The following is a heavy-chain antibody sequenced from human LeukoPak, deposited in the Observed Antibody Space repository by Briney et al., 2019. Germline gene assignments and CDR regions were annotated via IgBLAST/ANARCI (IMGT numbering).Heavy chain of an antibody. V-gene: IGHV1-8*01. CDR3: ARGHVLASCSGGSCYSGHDY. D-gene: IGHD2-15*01. CDR2: MNPNSGNT. CDR1: GYTFSNYA. J-gene: IGHJ4*02. Sequence: ASVKVSCTASGYTFSNYAISWVRQAAGQGLEWMGCMNPNSGNTGYAQKFQGRVTMTRNTSISTAYMELSSLRSEDTAVYYCARGHVLASCSGGSCYSGHDYWGQGTLVTVSS.